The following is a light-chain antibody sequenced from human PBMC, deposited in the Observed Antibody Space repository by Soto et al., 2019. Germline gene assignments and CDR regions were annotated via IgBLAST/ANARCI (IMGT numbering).Light chain of an antibody. CDR1: QSVSSN. CDR2: GAS. Sequence: ENVLTQSPGTVSLSPGERATLSCRASQSVSSNLAWYQQKPGQAPRLLIYGASTRATGIPARFSGSGSGTEFTLTISSLQSEDFAVYYCQQYNNWPITFGQGTRLEIK. CDR3: QQYNNWPIT. J-gene: IGKJ5*01. V-gene: IGKV3-15*01.